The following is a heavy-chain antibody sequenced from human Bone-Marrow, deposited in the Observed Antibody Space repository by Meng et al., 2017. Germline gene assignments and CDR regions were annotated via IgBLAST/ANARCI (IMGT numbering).Heavy chain of an antibody. CDR2: IDWDDDK. J-gene: IGHJ4*02. CDR1: GFSLSTSGMR. CDR3: AREYSSGWFFDY. D-gene: IGHD6-19*01. V-gene: IGHV2-70*04. Sequence: SGATLVKPTQTLTLTCTFSGFSLSTSGMRVSWIRQPPGKALEWLARIDWDDDKFYSTSLKTRLTISKDTSKNQVVLTMTNMDPVDTATYYCAREYSSGWFFDYWGQGTLVTVSS.